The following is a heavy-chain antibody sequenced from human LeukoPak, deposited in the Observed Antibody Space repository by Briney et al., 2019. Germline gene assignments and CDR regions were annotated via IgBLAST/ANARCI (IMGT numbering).Heavy chain of an antibody. Sequence: SETLSLTCTVSGGSISSGSYYWSWIRQPAGKGLEWIGRIYTSGSTNYNPSLKSRVTISVDTSKNQFSLKLSSVTAADTAVYYCARRPNEDYHDSSGFLIWGQGTLVTVSS. J-gene: IGHJ4*02. CDR3: ARRPNEDYHDSSGFLI. D-gene: IGHD3-22*01. V-gene: IGHV4-61*02. CDR1: GGSISSGSYY. CDR2: IYTSGST.